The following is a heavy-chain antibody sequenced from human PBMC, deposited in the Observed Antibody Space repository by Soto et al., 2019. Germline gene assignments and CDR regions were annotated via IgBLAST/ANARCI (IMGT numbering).Heavy chain of an antibody. CDR1: GFTFSSYA. J-gene: IGHJ5*02. CDR2: ISGSGGST. CDR3: AKAPSAIVVVVAALTDEDLNWFDP. Sequence: GGSLRLSCAASGFTFSSYAMSWVRQAPGKGLKWVSAISGSGGSTYYADSVKGRFTISRDNSKNTLYLQMNSLGAEDTAVYYCAKAPSAIVVVVAALTDEDLNWFDPWGQGTLVTVSS. V-gene: IGHV3-23*01. D-gene: IGHD2-15*01.